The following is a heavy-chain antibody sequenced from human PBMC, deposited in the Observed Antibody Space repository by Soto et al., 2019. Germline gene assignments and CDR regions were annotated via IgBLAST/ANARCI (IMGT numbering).Heavy chain of an antibody. Sequence: GASVKVSCKASGGTFSSYTISWVRQAPGQGLEWMGRIIPILGIANYAQKLQGRVTMTTDTSTSTAYMELRGLRSDDTAVYYCARDFTVTTPYYFDYWGQGTLVTVSS. V-gene: IGHV1-69*04. D-gene: IGHD4-17*01. J-gene: IGHJ4*02. CDR1: GGTFSSYT. CDR3: ARDFTVTTPYYFDY. CDR2: IIPILGIA.